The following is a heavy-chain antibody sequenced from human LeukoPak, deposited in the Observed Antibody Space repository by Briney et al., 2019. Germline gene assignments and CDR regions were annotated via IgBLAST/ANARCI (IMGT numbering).Heavy chain of an antibody. J-gene: IGHJ4*02. CDR2: ISWDGGST. D-gene: IGHD6-13*01. CDR3: AKAAIRYTSRWNNFDY. V-gene: IGHV3-43D*03. CDR1: GFTFDDYA. Sequence: GGSLRLSCAASGFTFDDYAMHWVRQAPGKGLEWVSLISWDGGSTYYADSVKGRFTISRDNSKNSLYLQMNSLRAEDSAFYYCAKAAIRYTSRWNNFDYWGQGTLVTVSS.